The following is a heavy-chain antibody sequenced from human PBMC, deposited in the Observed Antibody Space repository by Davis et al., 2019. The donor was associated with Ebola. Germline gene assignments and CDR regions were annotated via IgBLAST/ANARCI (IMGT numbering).Heavy chain of an antibody. CDR1: GYTFTSYG. J-gene: IGHJ4*02. CDR3: ARDDRRIAVAGTSY. CDR2: IIPIFGTA. Sequence: ASVKVSCKASGYTFTSYGISWVRQAPGQGLEWMGGIIPIFGTANYAQKLQGRVTMTTDTSTSTAYMELRSLRSDDTAVYYCARDDRRIAVAGTSYWGQGTLVTVSS. V-gene: IGHV1-18*01. D-gene: IGHD6-19*01.